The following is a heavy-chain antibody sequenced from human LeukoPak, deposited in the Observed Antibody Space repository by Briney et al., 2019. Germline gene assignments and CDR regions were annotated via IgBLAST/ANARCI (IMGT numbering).Heavy chain of an antibody. CDR3: ARATVTTGDY. CDR1: GGSFSGYY. J-gene: IGHJ4*02. CDR2: INHSGST. D-gene: IGHD4-11*01. Sequence: SETLSLTCAVYGGSFSGYYWSWIRQPPGKGLEWIGEINHSGSTNYNPSLKSRVTISVDTSKNQFSLKLSSVTAADTAMYYCARATVTTGDYWGQGTLVTVSS. V-gene: IGHV4-34*01.